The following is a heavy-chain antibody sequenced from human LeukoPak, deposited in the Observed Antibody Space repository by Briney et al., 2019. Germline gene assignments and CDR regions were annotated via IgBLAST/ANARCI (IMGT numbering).Heavy chain of an antibody. Sequence: GGSLRLSCAASGFTFSSYWMSWVRQAPGKGLEWVANIKQDGSEKYYVDSVKGRFTISRDNAKNSLYLQMNSLRAEDTAVYYRARGRDDDFWSGSYYFDYWGQGTLVTVSS. V-gene: IGHV3-7*01. CDR1: GFTFSSYW. J-gene: IGHJ4*02. CDR2: IKQDGSEK. D-gene: IGHD3-3*01. CDR3: ARGRDDDFWSGSYYFDY.